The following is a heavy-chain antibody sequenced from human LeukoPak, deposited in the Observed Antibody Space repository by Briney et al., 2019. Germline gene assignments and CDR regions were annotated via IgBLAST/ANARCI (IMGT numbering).Heavy chain of an antibody. CDR3: AKFFKLRGDSSDDAFDI. Sequence: PGRSLRLSCAASGFTFSSYGMHWVRQAPGKGLEWVVVISYDGSNKYYADSVKGRFTISRDNSKNTLYLQMNSLRAEDTAVYYCAKFFKLRGDSSDDAFDIWGQGTMVTVSS. CDR1: GFTFSSYG. V-gene: IGHV3-30*18. D-gene: IGHD3-22*01. J-gene: IGHJ3*02. CDR2: ISYDGSNK.